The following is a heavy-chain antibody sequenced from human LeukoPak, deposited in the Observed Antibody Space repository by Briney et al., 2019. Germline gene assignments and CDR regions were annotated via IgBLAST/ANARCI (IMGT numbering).Heavy chain of an antibody. Sequence: TRGSLRPSCAASGFTQEMAWVRQAPGKGLEWVSYMSKDGRTIYYADSVKGRFTISRDNTRNSLFLQLNSLSADDTGFYYCARGSYTGFDLYFDSWGKGTRDSISS. J-gene: IGHJ4*02. CDR2: MSKDGRTI. D-gene: IGHD5-12*01. CDR3: ARGSYTGFDLYFDS. V-gene: IGHV3-48*03. CDR1: GFTQE.